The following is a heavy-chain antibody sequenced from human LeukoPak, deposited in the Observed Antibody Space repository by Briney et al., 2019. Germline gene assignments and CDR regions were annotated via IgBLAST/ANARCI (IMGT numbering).Heavy chain of an antibody. D-gene: IGHD3-3*01. CDR1: GGSISSYY. V-gene: IGHV4-4*07. CDR3: ARDHDFWSGYHHHPPHAFDI. Sequence: SETLSLTCTVSGGSISSYYWSWIRQPAGKGLEWIGRIYTSGSTNYNPSLKSRVTMSVDTSKNQLSLRLSSVTAADTAVYYCARDHDFWSGYHHHPPHAFDIWGQGTMVTVSS. J-gene: IGHJ3*02. CDR2: IYTSGST.